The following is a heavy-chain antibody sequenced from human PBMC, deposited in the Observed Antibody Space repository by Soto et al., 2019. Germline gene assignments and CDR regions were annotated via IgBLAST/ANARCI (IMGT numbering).Heavy chain of an antibody. CDR3: ARDLAVAGKPFDY. CDR1: GFTFSSYG. Sequence: TGGPMRLSCAASGFTFSSYGMHWVRQAPGKGLEWVAVIWYDGSNKYYADSVKGRFTISRDNSKNTLYLQMNSLRAEDTAVYYCARDLAVAGKPFDYWGQGTLVTVSS. CDR2: IWYDGSNK. V-gene: IGHV3-33*01. J-gene: IGHJ4*02. D-gene: IGHD6-19*01.